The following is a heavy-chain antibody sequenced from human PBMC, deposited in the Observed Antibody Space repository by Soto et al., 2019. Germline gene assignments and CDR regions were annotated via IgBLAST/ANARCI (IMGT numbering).Heavy chain of an antibody. CDR3: ARDNRHPPYYYYYGMDV. CDR1: GGTFSSYA. J-gene: IGHJ6*02. CDR2: IIPIFGTA. V-gene: IGHV1-69*13. Sequence: ASVKVSCKASGGTFSSYAISWVRQAPGQGLEWMGGIIPIFGTANYAQKFQGRVTITADESTSTAYMELSSLRSEDTAVYYCARDNRHPPYYYYYGMDVWGQGTTVTVSS.